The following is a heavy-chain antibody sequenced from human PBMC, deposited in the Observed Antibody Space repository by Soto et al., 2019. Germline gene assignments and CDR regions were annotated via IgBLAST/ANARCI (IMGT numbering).Heavy chain of an antibody. J-gene: IGHJ6*02. D-gene: IGHD3-9*01. Sequence: ASVKVSCKASGYTFTSYGISWVRQAPGQGLEWMGWISAYNGNTNYAQKLQGRVTMTTDTSTSTAYMELRSLRSDDTAVYYCARAPTIRYYDILTGYSLRYYGMDVWGQGTTVTVS. CDR3: ARAPTIRYYDILTGYSLRYYGMDV. CDR1: GYTFTSYG. CDR2: ISAYNGNT. V-gene: IGHV1-18*01.